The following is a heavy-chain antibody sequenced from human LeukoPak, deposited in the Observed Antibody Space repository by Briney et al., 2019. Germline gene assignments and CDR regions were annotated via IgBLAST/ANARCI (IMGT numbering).Heavy chain of an antibody. CDR2: INHSGST. J-gene: IGHJ6*02. CDR1: GGSFSGYY. D-gene: IGHD3-10*01. CDR3: AILLLPGSYPKGYYYYYGMDV. V-gene: IGHV4-34*01. Sequence: SETLSLTCAVYGGSFSGYYWSWIRQPPGKGLEWIGEINHSGSTNYNPSLKSRVTISVDTSKNQFSLKLSSVTAADTAVYYCAILLLPGSYPKGYYYYYGMDVWGQGTTVTVSS.